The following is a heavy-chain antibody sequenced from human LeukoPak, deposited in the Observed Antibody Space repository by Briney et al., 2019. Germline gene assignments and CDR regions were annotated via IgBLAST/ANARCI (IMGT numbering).Heavy chain of an antibody. D-gene: IGHD6-13*01. CDR2: IKSKTDGGTT. CDR3: TTDLEQQLVPYYYYYMDV. V-gene: IGHV3-15*01. J-gene: IGHJ6*03. CDR1: GFTFSNAW. Sequence: GGSLRLSCAASGFTFSNAWMSWVRQAPGKGLEWVGRIKSKTDGGTTDYAAPVKGRFTISRDDSKNTLYLQMNSLKTEDTAVYYCTTDLEQQLVPYYYYYMDVWGKGTTVTVSS.